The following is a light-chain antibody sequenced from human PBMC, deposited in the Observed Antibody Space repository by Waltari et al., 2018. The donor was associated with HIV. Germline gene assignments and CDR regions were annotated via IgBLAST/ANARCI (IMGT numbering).Light chain of an antibody. Sequence: DIQMTQSPSSLSASVGDRVTITCRASQSISSYLNWYQQKPGKAPKLLIYAASSLQSGVPSRFSGSGSGTDFTRTISSLQPEDFATYYCQQIYSTLTGTFGPGTKVDIK. CDR2: AAS. J-gene: IGKJ3*01. V-gene: IGKV1-39*01. CDR3: QQIYSTLTGT. CDR1: QSISSY.